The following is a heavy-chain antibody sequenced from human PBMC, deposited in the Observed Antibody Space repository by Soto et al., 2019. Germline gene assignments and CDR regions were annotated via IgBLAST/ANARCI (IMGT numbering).Heavy chain of an antibody. J-gene: IGHJ4*02. D-gene: IGHD3-3*01. CDR1: GFSLSNGRLG. CDR3: ARTDTKYDLRGPYYVFDY. Sequence: QVTLKESGPVLVKLTEPLTLTCAVSGFSLSNGRLGVSWIRQPPGQSLEWLAHLFSNHEKSYTTFLKSRLTTSKDTSKSQMVLIVTNMDPVNTATYYYARTDTKYDLRGPYYVFDYWGQGTPITVSS. CDR2: LFSNHEK. V-gene: IGHV2-26*01.